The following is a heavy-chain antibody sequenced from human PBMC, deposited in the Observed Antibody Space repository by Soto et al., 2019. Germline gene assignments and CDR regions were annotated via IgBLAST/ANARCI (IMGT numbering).Heavy chain of an antibody. CDR2: IYWDDDK. CDR3: AHIVVAGLGYYFDY. V-gene: IGHV2-5*02. J-gene: IGHJ4*02. CDR1: GFSLSSTRMA. Sequence: QITLKESGPTLVKPTQTLTLTCTFSGFSLSSTRMAVGWIRQPPGKALEWLALIYWDDDKRYSPFLKSRLTISNYTSXNQVVLTMSTMDPVDTARYYCAHIVVAGLGYYFDYWGQGTLVTVSS. D-gene: IGHD6-19*01.